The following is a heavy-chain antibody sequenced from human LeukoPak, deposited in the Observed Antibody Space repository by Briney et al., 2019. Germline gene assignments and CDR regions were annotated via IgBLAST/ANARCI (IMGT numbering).Heavy chain of an antibody. V-gene: IGHV4-31*03. CDR3: ARSPFDCSGGSCYWNAFDI. D-gene: IGHD2-15*01. J-gene: IGHJ3*02. CDR2: IYYSGST. Sequence: SETLSLTCTVSGGSISSGVYYWSWIRQHPGKGLEWIGYIYYSGSTYYNPSLKSRVTISVDTSKNQFSLKLSSVTAADTAVYYCARSPFDCSGGSCYWNAFDIWGQGTMVTVSS. CDR1: GGSISSGVYY.